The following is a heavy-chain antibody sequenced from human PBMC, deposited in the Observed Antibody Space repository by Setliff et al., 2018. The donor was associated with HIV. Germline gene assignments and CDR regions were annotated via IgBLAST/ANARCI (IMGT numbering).Heavy chain of an antibody. Sequence: ASVKVSCKASGYTFIDKYMHWVRQAPGKGLHWMGRIDPENDETKYSQKFQVRFTMTADRSTDTAYMELSGLRSEDTAMYFCARDGGDPRYSGTYNYWGQGALVTVSS. V-gene: IGHV1-69-2*01. CDR1: GYTFIDKY. CDR3: ARDGGDPRYSGTYNY. D-gene: IGHD1-26*01. CDR2: IDPENDET. J-gene: IGHJ4*02.